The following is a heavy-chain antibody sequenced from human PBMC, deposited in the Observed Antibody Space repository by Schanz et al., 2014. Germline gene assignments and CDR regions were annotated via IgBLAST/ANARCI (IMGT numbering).Heavy chain of an antibody. CDR3: LAPDYGMDV. J-gene: IGHJ6*02. CDR1: GFTFSSHW. Sequence: EVQLVESGGGLVQPGGSLRLSCAASGFTFSSHWMHWVRQDPGKGLEWVSGFDAHDGRAYYADSAKGRFTISRDNSKSTLYVEMNSLRVEDTAVYYCLAPDYGMDVWGQGTTVTVSS. CDR2: FDAHDGRA. V-gene: IGHV3-74*02.